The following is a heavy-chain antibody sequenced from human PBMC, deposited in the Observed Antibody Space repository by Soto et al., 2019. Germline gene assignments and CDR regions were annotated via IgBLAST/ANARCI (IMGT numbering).Heavy chain of an antibody. V-gene: IGHV1-8*01. J-gene: IGHJ6*02. CDR2: MNPSSGNT. CDR3: ARGSSSWYSLQYYGMDV. D-gene: IGHD6-13*01. Sequence: ASVKVSCKASGYTFTSYDINWVRQATGQGLEWMGWMNPSSGNTGYAQKFQGRVTMTRNTSISTAYMELSSLRSEDTAVYYCARGSSSWYSLQYYGMDVWGQGTTVTVSS. CDR1: GYTFTSYD.